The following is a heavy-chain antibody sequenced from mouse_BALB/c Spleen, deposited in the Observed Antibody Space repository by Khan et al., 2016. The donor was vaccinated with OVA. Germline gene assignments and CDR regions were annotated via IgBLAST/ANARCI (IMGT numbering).Heavy chain of an antibody. CDR3: AKMARTIN. V-gene: IGHV5-6-3*01. CDR1: GFSFSSYG. J-gene: IGHJ2*01. CDR2: INSNGGST. Sequence: EVELVESGGGLVQPGGSLKLSCAASGFSFSSYGMSWVRQTPDKRLELVATINSNGGSTYYPDSVKGRFTISRDNAKNTLYLQMSSLKSEDTARNYYAKMARTINWGQGTTLTVSS.